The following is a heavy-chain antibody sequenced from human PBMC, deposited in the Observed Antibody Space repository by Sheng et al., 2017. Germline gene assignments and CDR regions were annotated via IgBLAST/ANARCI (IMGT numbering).Heavy chain of an antibody. Sequence: EVQLVESGGVLVKPGGSLRLSCAASGFSFSTSSMNWVRQAPGKGLEWLSYITTSGSMVKYADSVKGRFAISRDDAKNTLNLQMTGLTVEDTAIYYCARGRWLHSRSYYFDSWGQGTLVTVSS. J-gene: IGHJ4*02. V-gene: IGHV3-21*01. CDR1: GFSFSTSS. CDR2: ITTSGSMV. D-gene: IGHD6-19*01. CDR3: ARGRWLHSRSYYFDS.